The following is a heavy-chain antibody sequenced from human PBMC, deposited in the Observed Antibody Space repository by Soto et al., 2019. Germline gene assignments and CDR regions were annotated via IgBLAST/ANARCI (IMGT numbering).Heavy chain of an antibody. CDR2: IYYSGST. CDR3: ARQSTENYCSGGSCYIIDY. Sequence: PSETLSLTCTVSGCSISSSSYYWGWIRQPPGKGLEWIGSIYYSGSTYYNPSLKSRVTISVDTSKNQFSLKLSSVTAADTAVYYCARQSTENYCSGGSCYIIDYWGQGTLVTVSS. J-gene: IGHJ4*02. CDR1: GCSISSSSYY. D-gene: IGHD2-15*01. V-gene: IGHV4-39*01.